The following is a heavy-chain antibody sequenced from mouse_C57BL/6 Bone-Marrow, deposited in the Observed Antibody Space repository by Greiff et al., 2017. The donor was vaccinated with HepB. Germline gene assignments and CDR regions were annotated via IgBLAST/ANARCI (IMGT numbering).Heavy chain of an antibody. Sequence: EVMLVESGGGLVQPGGSLSLSCAASGFTFTDYYMSWVRQPPGKALEWLGFIRNKANGYTTEYSASVKGRFTISRVNSQSILYLQMNALRDEDSASYYCARTAYYGIYEGYYYAMDYWGQGTAVTVSS. V-gene: IGHV7-3*01. J-gene: IGHJ4*01. CDR3: ARTAYYGIYEGYYYAMDY. CDR2: IRNKANGYTT. D-gene: IGHD2-10*01. CDR1: GFTFTDYY.